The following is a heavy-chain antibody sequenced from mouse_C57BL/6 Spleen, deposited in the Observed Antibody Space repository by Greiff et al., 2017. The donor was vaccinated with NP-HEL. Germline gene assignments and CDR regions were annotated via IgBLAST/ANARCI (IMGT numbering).Heavy chain of an antibody. J-gene: IGHJ2*01. Sequence: QVQLQQPGAELVKPGASVKMSCKASGYTFTSYWITWVKQRPGQGLEWIGDIYPGSGSTNYNEKFKSKATLTVDTSSSTAYMQLSSLTSEDSAVYYCARLGYGYDEVYFDYWGQGTTLTVSS. V-gene: IGHV1-55*01. D-gene: IGHD2-2*01. CDR2: IYPGSGST. CDR1: GYTFTSYW. CDR3: ARLGYGYDEVYFDY.